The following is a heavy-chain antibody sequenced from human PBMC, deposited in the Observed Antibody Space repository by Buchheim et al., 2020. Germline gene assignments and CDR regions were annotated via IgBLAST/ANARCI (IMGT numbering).Heavy chain of an antibody. J-gene: IGHJ4*02. D-gene: IGHD6-13*01. CDR2: IHYSGST. Sequence: QVQLQESGPGLVKPSETLSLTCTVSGDSVSSGSYYWSWIRQPPGKGLEWIGYIHYSGSTNCNPSLKSRVNMSVDTSKNQFSLRLSSVTAADTAVYYCARVGSIAAEDYWGQGTL. CDR3: ARVGSIAAEDY. V-gene: IGHV4-61*01. CDR1: GDSVSSGSYY.